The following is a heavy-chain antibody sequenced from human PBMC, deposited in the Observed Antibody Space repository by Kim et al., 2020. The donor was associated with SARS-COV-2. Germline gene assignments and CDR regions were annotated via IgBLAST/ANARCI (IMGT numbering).Heavy chain of an antibody. CDR3: ARGSVELWSDRTSDYMDV. D-gene: IGHD3-3*01. V-gene: IGHV4-59*01. CDR2: IYNSGSA. Sequence: SETLSLTCTVSGVSISRYYWNWIRQPPGKGLEWIGYIYNSGSADYNPSLKSRVTMSVDTSKNHFSLRLSSVTAADTAVYYCARGSVELWSDRTSDYMDVWGRGTTVTVS. J-gene: IGHJ6*03. CDR1: GVSISRYY.